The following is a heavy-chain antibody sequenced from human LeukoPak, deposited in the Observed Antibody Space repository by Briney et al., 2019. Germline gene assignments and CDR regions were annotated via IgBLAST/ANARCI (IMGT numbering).Heavy chain of an antibody. CDR1: GGSFSGYY. CDR2: INHSGST. Sequence: KPSETLSLTCAVYGGSFSGYYWSWIRQPPGKGLEWIGEINHSGSTNYNPSLKSRVTISVDTSKNQFSLKLSSVTAADTAVYYCARNIVVVPAAIERDDAFDIWGQGTTVTVSS. J-gene: IGHJ3*02. V-gene: IGHV4-34*01. CDR3: ARNIVVVPAAIERDDAFDI. D-gene: IGHD2-2*01.